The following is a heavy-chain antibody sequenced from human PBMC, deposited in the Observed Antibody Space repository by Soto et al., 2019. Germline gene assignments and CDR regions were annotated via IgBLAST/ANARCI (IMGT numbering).Heavy chain of an antibody. CDR1: GFTFSSFG. CDR2: ITYDGSDK. D-gene: IGHD3-9*01. J-gene: IGHJ4*02. CDR3: AKIPNYDILTVHIDY. Sequence: GGSLRLSCVASGFTFSSFGMHWVRQAPGKAMEWVAVITYDGSDKYYADSVKGRFTISRDNSKNTLYLQMNSLKTEDTAMYYCAKIPNYDILTVHIDYWGQGTLVTVSS. V-gene: IGHV3-30*18.